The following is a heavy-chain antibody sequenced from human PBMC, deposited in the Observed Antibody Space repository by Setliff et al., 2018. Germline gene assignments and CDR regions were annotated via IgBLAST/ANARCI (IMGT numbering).Heavy chain of an antibody. CDR1: GGSSSSHY. V-gene: IGHV4-59*11. CDR2: IHYSGTT. CDR3: ARENGYWSGGACYFMFDY. J-gene: IGHJ4*02. D-gene: IGHD2-15*01. Sequence: PSETLSLTCTVSGGSSSSHYWSWIRQPPGKGLEWIGYIHYSGTTNYNPSLKSRVTLSLDTAKNQFSLELRAVTAADTALYYCARENGYWSGGACYFMFDYWGQGTLVTVSS.